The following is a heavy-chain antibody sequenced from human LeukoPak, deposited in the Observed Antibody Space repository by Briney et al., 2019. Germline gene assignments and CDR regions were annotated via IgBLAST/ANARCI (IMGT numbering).Heavy chain of an antibody. CDR1: GGSISSYY. J-gene: IGHJ5*02. CDR3: ARVDDSSGWYNWFDP. V-gene: IGHV4-4*07. CDR2: IYTSGST. Sequence: SETLSLTCTVSGGSISSYYWSWIRQPAGKGLEWIGRIYTSGSTNYNPSLKSRVTMSVDTSKNQFSLKLSSVTAADTAVYYCARVDDSSGWYNWFDPWGQGTLVTVSS. D-gene: IGHD6-19*01.